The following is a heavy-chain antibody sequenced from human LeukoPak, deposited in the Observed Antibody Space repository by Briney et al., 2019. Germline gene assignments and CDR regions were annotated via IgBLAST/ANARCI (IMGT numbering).Heavy chain of an antibody. V-gene: IGHV4-4*02. Sequence: PSETLSLTCAVSDGSISTSNWWSWVRQPPGKGLEWLGQIFHSGSTNYNPSLKSRVTISVDKSKNQFSLKLTSVTAADTAMYYCARGPFYYYYMDVWGKGTTVTVSS. CDR1: DGSISTSNW. CDR3: ARGPFYYYYMDV. CDR2: IFHSGST. J-gene: IGHJ6*03.